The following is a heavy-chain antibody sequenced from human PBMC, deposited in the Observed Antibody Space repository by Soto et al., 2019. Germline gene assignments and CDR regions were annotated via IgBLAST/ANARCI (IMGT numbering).Heavy chain of an antibody. D-gene: IGHD2-15*01. V-gene: IGHV3-30-3*01. CDR2: ISYDRSNK. CDR3: ARVGANEDYFDY. J-gene: IGHJ4*02. Sequence: GGSLILSCAASGFTFISYAMHWLRHAPGKGLEWVAVISYDRSNKYYADSVKCRFTISRDKSKNTLYLQMNSLRAEDTAVDYFARVGANEDYFDYWGGGTLINVS. CDR1: GFTFISYA.